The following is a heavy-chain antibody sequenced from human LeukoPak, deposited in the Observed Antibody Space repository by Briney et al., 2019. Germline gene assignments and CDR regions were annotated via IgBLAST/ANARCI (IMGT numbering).Heavy chain of an antibody. D-gene: IGHD2-15*01. V-gene: IGHV4-38-2*01. Sequence: SETLSLTCVVSGYSISSGYYWGWIRQPPGKGLEWIGSIYHSGDTYYNPSLKSRVTISVDTSKDQFSLKLNSVTAADTAVYHCARQGYCSGGNCYRWFDPWGQGILVTVSS. J-gene: IGHJ5*02. CDR2: IYHSGDT. CDR3: ARQGYCSGGNCYRWFDP. CDR1: GYSISSGYY.